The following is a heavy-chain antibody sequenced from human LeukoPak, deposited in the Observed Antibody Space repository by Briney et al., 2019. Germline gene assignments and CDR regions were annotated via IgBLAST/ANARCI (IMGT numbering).Heavy chain of an antibody. CDR1: GYTFTGYY. D-gene: IGHD4-17*01. V-gene: IGHV1-2*02. CDR3: ARPGYGDDWYFDL. J-gene: IGHJ2*01. Sequence: ASVKVSCKASGYTFTGYYMHWVRQAPGQGLEWMGWINPNSGGTNYAQKFQGRATMTRDTSISTAYMELSRLRSDDTAVYYCARPGYGDDWYFDLWGRGTLVTVSS. CDR2: INPNSGGT.